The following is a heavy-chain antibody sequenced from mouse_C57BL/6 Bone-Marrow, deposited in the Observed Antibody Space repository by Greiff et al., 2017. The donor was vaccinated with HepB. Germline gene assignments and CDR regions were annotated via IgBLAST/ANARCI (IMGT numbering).Heavy chain of an antibody. CDR3: ARVYGSSYHFDY. V-gene: IGHV5-16*01. CDR1: GFTFSDYY. J-gene: IGHJ2*01. CDR2: INYDGSST. D-gene: IGHD1-1*01. Sequence: EVKLMESEGGLVQPGSSMKLSCTASGFTFSDYYMAWVRQVPEKGLEWVANINYDGSSTYYLDSLKSRFIISRDNAKNILYLQMSSLKSEDTATYYCARVYGSSYHFDYWGQGTTLTVSS.